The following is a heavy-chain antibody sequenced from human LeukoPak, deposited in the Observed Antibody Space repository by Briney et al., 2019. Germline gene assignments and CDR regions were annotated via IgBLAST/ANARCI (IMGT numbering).Heavy chain of an antibody. Sequence: ASVKVSCKASGYTFTGYYMHWVRLAPGQGLEWMGWINPNSGGTNYAQKFQGRVTMTRDTSISTAYMELSRLRSDDTAVYYCARDGGPYDILTGYYTTEFDYWGQGTLVTVSS. CDR3: ARDGGPYDILTGYYTTEFDY. V-gene: IGHV1-2*02. D-gene: IGHD3-9*01. CDR2: INPNSGGT. J-gene: IGHJ4*02. CDR1: GYTFTGYY.